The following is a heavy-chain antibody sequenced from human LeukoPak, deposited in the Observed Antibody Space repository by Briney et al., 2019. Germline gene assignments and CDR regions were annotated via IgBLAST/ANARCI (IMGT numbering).Heavy chain of an antibody. CDR3: ARDWGLGYCSSISCPREAFDI. V-gene: IGHV4-4*07. Sequence: SETLSLTCTVSGGSISSYYWSWIRQPAGKGLEWIGRIYTSGSTNYNPSLKSRVTMSVDTSKNQFSLKLSSVTAADTAVYYCARDWGLGYCSSISCPREAFDIWGQGTMVTVSS. CDR1: GGSISSYY. D-gene: IGHD2-2*01. J-gene: IGHJ3*02. CDR2: IYTSGST.